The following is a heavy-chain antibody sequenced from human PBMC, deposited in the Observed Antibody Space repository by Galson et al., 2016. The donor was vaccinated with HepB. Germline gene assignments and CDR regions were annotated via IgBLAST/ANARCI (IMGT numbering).Heavy chain of an antibody. V-gene: IGHV2-5*01. CDR3: VHGEAFHHDTFGYRNFDY. D-gene: IGHD5-18*01. J-gene: IGHJ4*02. Sequence: PALVKPTQTLTLTCTFSGFRIPTDGVAVGWIRQPPGKALEWLALIYWNAEKRYSPSLKSRLTITRDTSRDQVVLTMTNMDPVDTATYYCVHGEAFHHDTFGYRNFDYWGPGILLTVSS. CDR1: GFRIPTDGVA. CDR2: IYWNAEK.